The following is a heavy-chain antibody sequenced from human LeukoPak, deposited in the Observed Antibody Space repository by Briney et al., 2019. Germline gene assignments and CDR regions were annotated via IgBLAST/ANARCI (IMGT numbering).Heavy chain of an antibody. CDR1: GSRFTSYW. Sequence: GASLKISFKGSGSRFTSYWIGWVRPMPGKGLEWMGIIYPGDYDTRYSPSFQGQVTISADKSISTAYLQWSSLKASDTAMYYCARQRPDDYVWGSYRESYYFDYWGQGTLVTVSS. D-gene: IGHD3-16*02. CDR2: IYPGDYDT. CDR3: ARQRPDDYVWGSYRESYYFDY. J-gene: IGHJ4*02. V-gene: IGHV5-51*01.